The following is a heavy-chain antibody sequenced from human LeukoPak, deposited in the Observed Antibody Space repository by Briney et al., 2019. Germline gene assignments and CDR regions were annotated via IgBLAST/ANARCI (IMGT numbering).Heavy chain of an antibody. J-gene: IGHJ4*02. CDR2: INPTGDST. CDR1: GDTFTNYY. D-gene: IGHD3-3*01. V-gene: IGHV1-46*01. CDR3: ARWAGARPGGYYAFWTGPYDY. Sequence: GASVKVSCKASGDTFTNYYMHWVRQAPGQGLEWMGIINPTGDSTRYAQKFQGRVTMTRDTSTSTVYMELSSLRSEDTAVYYCARWAGARPGGYYAFWTGPYDYWGQGSLVTVSS.